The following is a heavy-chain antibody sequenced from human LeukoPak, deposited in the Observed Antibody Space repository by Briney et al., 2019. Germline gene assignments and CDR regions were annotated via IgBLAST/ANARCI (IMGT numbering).Heavy chain of an antibody. CDR3: AVAGTVVAF. D-gene: IGHD6-19*01. J-gene: IGHJ4*02. CDR1: GYTFTSYG. Sequence: ASVKVSCKASGYTFTSYGISWVRQAPGQGLEWMGWISAYNGNTNYAQKFQGRVTMTRDTSISTAYMELSRLRSDDTAVYYCAVAGTVVAFWGQGTLVTVSS. V-gene: IGHV1-18*01. CDR2: ISAYNGNT.